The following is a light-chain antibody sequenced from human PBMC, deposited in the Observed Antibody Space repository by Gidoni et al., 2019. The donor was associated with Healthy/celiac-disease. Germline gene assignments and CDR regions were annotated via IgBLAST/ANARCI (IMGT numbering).Light chain of an antibody. CDR2: KAS. Sequence: DIQRTQSPSTLSASVGDRVTITCRASQSISSWLAWYQQKPGKAPKLLIYKASSLESGVPSRFSGSGSGTEFTLTISRLQPDDFATYYCQQYNSYSRTFGQGTKVEIK. J-gene: IGKJ1*01. CDR1: QSISSW. CDR3: QQYNSYSRT. V-gene: IGKV1-5*03.